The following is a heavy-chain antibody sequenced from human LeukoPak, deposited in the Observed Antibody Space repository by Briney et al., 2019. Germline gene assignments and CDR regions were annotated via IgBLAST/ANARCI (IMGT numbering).Heavy chain of an antibody. Sequence: GGSLRLSCAASGFTFSSHSMNWVRQAPGKGLEWVSSIGSSSSSMYYTDSVKGRFTISRDNAKNSLYLQMNSLRAEDTAVYYCARENLEGFDYWGQGTLVTVSS. V-gene: IGHV3-21*01. CDR3: ARENLEGFDY. J-gene: IGHJ4*02. CDR1: GFTFSSHS. CDR2: IGSSSSSM.